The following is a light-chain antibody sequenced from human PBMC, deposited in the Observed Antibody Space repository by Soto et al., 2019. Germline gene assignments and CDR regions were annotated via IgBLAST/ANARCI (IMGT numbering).Light chain of an antibody. CDR3: QQYTNWPPNT. CDR1: QNISSY. V-gene: IGKV3-11*01. J-gene: IGKJ5*01. CDR2: DVS. Sequence: IVLTQSPATLSLSPGERATLSCRASQNISSYLIWYQQRPGQAPRLLIFDVSNRATGIPARFSGSGSGTDFTLTINSLQSEDAAVYYCQQYTNWPPNTFGQGTRLEIK.